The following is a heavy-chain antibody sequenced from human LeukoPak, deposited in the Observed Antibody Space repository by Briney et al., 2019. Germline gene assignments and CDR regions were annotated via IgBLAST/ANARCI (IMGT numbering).Heavy chain of an antibody. CDR3: ARAWTRGNSDAFDI. Sequence: GGSLRLSCAASGFTFSSYEMNWVRQAPGKGLEWVPYISSGGSTMYYPDSVKGRFTISRDNAKSSLCLQMNSLRAEDTAVYFCARAWTRGNSDAFDIWGQGTMVTVSS. J-gene: IGHJ3*02. CDR1: GFTFSSYE. V-gene: IGHV3-48*03. D-gene: IGHD4-23*01. CDR2: ISSGGSTM.